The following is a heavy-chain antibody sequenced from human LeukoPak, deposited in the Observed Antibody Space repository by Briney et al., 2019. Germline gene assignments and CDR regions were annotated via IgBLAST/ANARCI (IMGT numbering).Heavy chain of an antibody. CDR3: ARDVAGIFDY. J-gene: IGHJ4*02. V-gene: IGHV3-23*01. CDR2: ISGSGGST. Sequence: PGGSLRLSCAASGFTFSSYAMSWVRQAPGKGLEWVSDISGSGGSTYYADSVKGRFTISRDNAKNSLYLQMNSLRAEDTAVYYCARDVAGIFDYWGQGTLVTVSS. D-gene: IGHD6-19*01. CDR1: GFTFSSYA.